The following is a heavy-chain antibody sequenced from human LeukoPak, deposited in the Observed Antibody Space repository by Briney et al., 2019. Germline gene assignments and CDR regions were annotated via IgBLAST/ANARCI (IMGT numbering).Heavy chain of an antibody. CDR3: AREGPVAGTTYFDY. CDR2: ISYDGSNK. V-gene: IGHV3-30-3*01. J-gene: IGHJ4*02. D-gene: IGHD6-19*01. CDR1: GFTFSSYA. Sequence: QSGGSLRLSCAASGFTFSSYAMHWVRQAPGKGLEWVAVISYDGSNKYYADSVKGRFTISRDNSKNTLYLQMNSLRAEDTAVYYCAREGPVAGTTYFDYWGQGTLVTDSS.